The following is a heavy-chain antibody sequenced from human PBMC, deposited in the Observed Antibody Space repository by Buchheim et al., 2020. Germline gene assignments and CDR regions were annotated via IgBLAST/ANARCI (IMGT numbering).Heavy chain of an antibody. Sequence: QLQLQESGPGLVKPSETLSLTCTVSGGSISSSSYYWGWIRQPPGKGLEWIGSIYYSGSTYYNPSLKSRVTISVDTSKNQFSLKLSSVTAADTAVYYCAREGGKITIDPDDFDYWGQGTL. D-gene: IGHD3-3*01. CDR3: AREGGKITIDPDDFDY. CDR2: IYYSGST. V-gene: IGHV4-39*01. CDR1: GGSISSSSYY. J-gene: IGHJ4*02.